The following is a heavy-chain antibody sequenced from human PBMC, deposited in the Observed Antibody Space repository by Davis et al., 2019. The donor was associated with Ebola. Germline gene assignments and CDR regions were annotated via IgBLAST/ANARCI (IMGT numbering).Heavy chain of an antibody. CDR1: GFSLGSYD. CDR3: VRERGIRYYDL. CDR2: ISVSMSTI. Sequence: GGSLRLSCAASGFSLGSYDMNWVRQVPGKGLEWLSHISVSMSTIYYADSVRGRFTISRDNAENTLYLQMNSLGVEDTAIYYCVRERGIRYYDLWGRGTLVTVSS. J-gene: IGHJ2*01. D-gene: IGHD3-10*01. V-gene: IGHV3-48*03.